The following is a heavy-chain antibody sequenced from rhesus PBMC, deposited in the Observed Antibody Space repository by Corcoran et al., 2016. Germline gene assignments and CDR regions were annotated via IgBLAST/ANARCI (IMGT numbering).Heavy chain of an antibody. CDR1: GGSIRSNY. J-gene: IGHJ4*01. CDR3: ARDRRSGYYTHLSYFDY. CDR2: ISGRGGST. D-gene: IGHD3-28*01. Sequence: QLQLQESGPGLVKPSETLSLTCAVSGGSIRSNYCNWIRQPPGTGLAGIGRISGRGGSTDYNPSLKSRVTISTDTSKNQFSLKLSSVTAADTAVYYCARDRRSGYYTHLSYFDYWGQGVLVTVSS. V-gene: IGHV4-173*01.